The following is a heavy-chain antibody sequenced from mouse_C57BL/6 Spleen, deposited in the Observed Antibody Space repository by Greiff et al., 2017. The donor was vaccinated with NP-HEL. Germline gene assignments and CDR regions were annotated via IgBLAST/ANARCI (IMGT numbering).Heavy chain of an antibody. Sequence: VQLQQPGAELVKPGASVKLSCKASGYTFTSYWMQWVKQRPGQGLEWIGEIDPSDSYTNYNQKFKGKATLTVDTSSSTAYMQLSSLTSEDSAVYYCARYGSSNSYWYFDVWGTGTTVTVSS. CDR1: GYTFTSYW. V-gene: IGHV1-50*01. CDR3: ARYGSSNSYWYFDV. J-gene: IGHJ1*03. CDR2: IDPSDSYT. D-gene: IGHD1-1*01.